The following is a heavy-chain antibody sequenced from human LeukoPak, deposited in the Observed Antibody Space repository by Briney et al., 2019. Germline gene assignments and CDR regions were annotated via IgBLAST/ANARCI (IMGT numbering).Heavy chain of an antibody. CDR3: ASALFPTMVRRVQRETDY. V-gene: IGHV1-18*01. D-gene: IGHD3-10*01. CDR2: ISAYNGNT. J-gene: IGHJ4*02. CDR1: GYTFTSYG. Sequence: ASVKVSCKASGYTFTSYGISWVRQAPGQGLEWMGWISAYNGNTNYAQKLQGRVTMTTDTSTSTAYMELRSLRSDDTAVYYCASALFPTMVRRVQRETDYWGQGTLVTVSS.